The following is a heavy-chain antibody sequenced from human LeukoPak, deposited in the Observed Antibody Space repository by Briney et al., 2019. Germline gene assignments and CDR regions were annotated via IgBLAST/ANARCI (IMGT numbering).Heavy chain of an antibody. CDR3: ARQGSDIYFDS. Sequence: PSETLSLTCAVYGGSFSGYYWSWIRQPPGKGLEWIGEINHSGSTNYNPSLKSRVTISVDTSKNQFSLKLSSVTAADTAVYYCARQGSDIYFDSWGLGTLVTVSS. CDR1: GGSFSGYY. CDR2: INHSGST. D-gene: IGHD2-15*01. V-gene: IGHV4-34*01. J-gene: IGHJ4*02.